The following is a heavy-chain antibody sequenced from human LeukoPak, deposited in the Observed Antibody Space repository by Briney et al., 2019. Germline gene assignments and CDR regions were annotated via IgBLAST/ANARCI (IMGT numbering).Heavy chain of an antibody. CDR2: IYSGGST. CDR1: GGSFTTHY. D-gene: IGHD6-6*01. V-gene: IGHV4-4*07. J-gene: IGHJ3*02. Sequence: SETLSLTCTASGGSFTTHYWNWFRQPAGKGQEWIGRIYSGGSTNYKSSLKSRVIMSIDTSKRQLSLKLSSVTAADTAIYYCARDIGLDYSSSSFASDIWGPGTLVIVSS. CDR3: ARDIGLDYSSSSFASDI.